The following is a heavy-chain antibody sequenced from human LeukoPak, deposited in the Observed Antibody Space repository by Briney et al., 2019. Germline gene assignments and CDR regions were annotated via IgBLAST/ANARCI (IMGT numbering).Heavy chain of an antibody. V-gene: IGHV4-4*07. CDR3: ARGPLDPGFDY. J-gene: IGHJ4*02. Sequence: PSETLSLTCTVSGGSISDYSWNWIRQPAGKGLEWIGRIGTSGSTNYNPSLKSRVTISVDTSKNRFSLKLSSVTAADTAVYYCARGPLDPGFDYWGQGTLVTVSS. D-gene: IGHD3-9*01. CDR2: IGTSGST. CDR1: GGSISDYS.